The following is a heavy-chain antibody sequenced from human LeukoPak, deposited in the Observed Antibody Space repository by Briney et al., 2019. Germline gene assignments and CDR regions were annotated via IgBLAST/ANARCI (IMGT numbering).Heavy chain of an antibody. CDR1: GFTFSNYG. V-gene: IGHV3-30*02. CDR3: ARGADGVSSNSRGWFDP. CDR2: IRYDGNNK. Sequence: PGGSLRLSCAASGFTFSNYGMHWVRQAPGKGLEWVAFIRYDGNNKYYADSVKGRFTISRDNAKNSLYLQMNSLRAEDTAVYSCARGADGVSSNSRGWFDPWGQGTLVTVSS. D-gene: IGHD2-15*01. J-gene: IGHJ5*02.